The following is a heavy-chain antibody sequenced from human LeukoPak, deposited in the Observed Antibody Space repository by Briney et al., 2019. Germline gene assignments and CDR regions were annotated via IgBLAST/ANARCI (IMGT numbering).Heavy chain of an antibody. J-gene: IGHJ1*01. V-gene: IGHV5-51*01. Sequence: GESLKISCKGSGYSFSDYWIGWVRQMPGKGLELMGIIYPCDSDTRYRTSFQGQVPISADKSISTAYLQWSSLKASDTAMYYCARLHGDYAYFQPWGQGTLVTVSS. D-gene: IGHD4-17*01. CDR3: ARLHGDYAYFQP. CDR1: GYSFSDYW. CDR2: IYPCDSDT.